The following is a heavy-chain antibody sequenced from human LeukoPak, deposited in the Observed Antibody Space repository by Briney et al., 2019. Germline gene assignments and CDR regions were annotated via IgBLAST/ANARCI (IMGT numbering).Heavy chain of an antibody. CDR1: GGSFSGYY. Sequence: ETLSLTCAVYGGSFSGYYWSWIRQPPGKGLEWVSVIYSGGSTYYADSVKGRFTISRDNSKNTLYLQMNSLRAEDTAVYYCARSPSYYDSSGYYAYYYYGMDVWGQGTTVTVSS. V-gene: IGHV3-66*01. J-gene: IGHJ6*02. D-gene: IGHD3-22*01. CDR2: IYSGGST. CDR3: ARSPSYYDSSGYYAYYYYGMDV.